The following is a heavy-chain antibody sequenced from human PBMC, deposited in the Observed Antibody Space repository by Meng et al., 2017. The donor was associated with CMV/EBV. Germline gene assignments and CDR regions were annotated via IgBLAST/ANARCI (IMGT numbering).Heavy chain of an antibody. Sequence: SETLSLTCTVSGGSVSSGSYYWSWIRQPPGKGLEWIGYIYYSGSTNYNPSLKSRVTISVDTSKNQFSLKLSSVTAADTAVYYCARDRWLLNNWFDPWGQGTLVTVSS. CDR2: IYYSGST. CDR1: GGSVSSGSYY. V-gene: IGHV4-61*01. CDR3: ARDRWLLNNWFDP. J-gene: IGHJ5*02. D-gene: IGHD2-15*01.